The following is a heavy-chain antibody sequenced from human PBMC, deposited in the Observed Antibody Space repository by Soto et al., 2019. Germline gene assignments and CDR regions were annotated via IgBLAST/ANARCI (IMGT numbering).Heavy chain of an antibody. CDR3: ARLTDR. CDR1: GGSISSGGYS. D-gene: IGHD7-27*01. V-gene: IGHV4-30-2*01. Sequence: SETLSLTCAVSGGSISSGGYSWSWIRQPPGKGLEWIGYIYHSGSTYYNPSLKSRVTISVDRSKNQFSLKLSSVTAADTAVYYRARLTDRWGQGTLVIVSS. J-gene: IGHJ5*02. CDR2: IYHSGST.